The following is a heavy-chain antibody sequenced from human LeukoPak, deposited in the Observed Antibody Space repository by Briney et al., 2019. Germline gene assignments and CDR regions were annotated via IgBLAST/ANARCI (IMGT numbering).Heavy chain of an antibody. D-gene: IGHD5-12*01. CDR2: INNRGTT. V-gene: IGHV4-34*01. Sequence: SSIQFSTNASCGGLTSPHYCSWLPLPLRNREGMGGEINNRGTTNYSPSLRGRATISVDTSKNQFSLRLTSVTAADTAIYYCARVPLWWLTPFDFWGQGTLATVSS. CDR3: ARVPLWWLTPFDF. J-gene: IGHJ4*02. CDR1: GGLTSPHY.